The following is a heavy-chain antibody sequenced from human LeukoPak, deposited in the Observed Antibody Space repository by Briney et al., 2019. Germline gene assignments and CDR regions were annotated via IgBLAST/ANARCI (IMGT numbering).Heavy chain of an antibody. J-gene: IGHJ4*02. CDR3: ARVIYSGWEGELSD. D-gene: IGHD6-25*01. Sequence: GGSLSLSCAASGFTFSSYSMNWVRQAPGKGLEWVSSISSSSSYISYADSVKGRFTKYRDNAKNSLYLQMDSLEAEDTAVYYCARVIYSGWEGELSDWGQGTLVTVSS. CDR1: GFTFSSYS. V-gene: IGHV3-21*01. CDR2: ISSSSSYI.